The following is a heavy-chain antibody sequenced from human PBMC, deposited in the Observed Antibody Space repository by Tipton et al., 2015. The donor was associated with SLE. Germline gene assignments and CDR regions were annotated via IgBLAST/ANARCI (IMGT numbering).Heavy chain of an antibody. D-gene: IGHD2-8*01. V-gene: IGHV4-34*01. J-gene: IGHJ4*02. CDR1: GGSFSDYS. CDR2: INHSGST. CDR3: ARDCTTGVCYTTSFDY. Sequence: LRLSCAVYGGSFSDYSWSWIRQPPGKGLEWIGEINHSGSTNYNPSLKSRVTISIDTSKNQFSLGLSSVTAADTAVYYCARDCTTGVCYTTSFDYWGQGTLVTVSP.